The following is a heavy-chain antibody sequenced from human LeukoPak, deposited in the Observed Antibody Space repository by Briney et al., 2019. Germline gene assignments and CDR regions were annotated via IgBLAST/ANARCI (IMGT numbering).Heavy chain of an antibody. D-gene: IGHD4-17*01. CDR3: ARDVNGAFTRSWFDP. CDR1: GDSVSSNNAA. J-gene: IGHJ5*02. Sequence: SQTLSLTCAISGDSVSSNNAAWVWIRQSPSRGLEWLGRTDYRSKWYHDYAVSVKSRISFNPDTSKNQFFLQLNSVTPEDTAVYYCARDVNGAFTRSWFDPWGQGTRVTVS. CDR2: TDYRSKWYH. V-gene: IGHV6-1*01.